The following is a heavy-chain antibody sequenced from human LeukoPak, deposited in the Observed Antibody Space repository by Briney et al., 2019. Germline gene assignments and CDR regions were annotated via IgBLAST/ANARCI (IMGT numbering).Heavy chain of an antibody. J-gene: IGHJ3*02. CDR3: VRHGNLYSEWAFEI. D-gene: IGHD1-26*01. CDR1: GGSLTYYY. Sequence: PSETLSLTCAVSGGSLTYYYWSWIRQPPGKRLEWIGYIYYNGNTNYNPSLKSRVTISVDTSKNQFSLNLSSVTAADTALYYCVRHGNLYSEWAFEIWGQGTMVTVSS. CDR2: IYYNGNT. V-gene: IGHV4-59*08.